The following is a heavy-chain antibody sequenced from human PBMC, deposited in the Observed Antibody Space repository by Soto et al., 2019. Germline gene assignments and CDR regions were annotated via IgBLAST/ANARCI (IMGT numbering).Heavy chain of an antibody. CDR2: IRKDGSET. J-gene: IGHJ5*02. V-gene: IGHV3-7*01. D-gene: IGHD3-3*01. CDR3: ATEGDFWSGYHKYFDP. Sequence: GGSLRLSCAASGFTFSAHWMSWVRQAPGKGLEWVANIRKDGSETDYADSVKGRFTISRDNAENSMFLQMNSLRVEDTAVYYCATEGDFWSGYHKYFDPWGQGTLVTVSS. CDR1: GFTFSAHW.